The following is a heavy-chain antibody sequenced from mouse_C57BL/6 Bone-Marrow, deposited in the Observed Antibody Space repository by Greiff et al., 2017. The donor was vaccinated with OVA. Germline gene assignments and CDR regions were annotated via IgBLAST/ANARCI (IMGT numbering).Heavy chain of an antibody. J-gene: IGHJ1*03. D-gene: IGHD1-1*01. CDR1: GYAFTNYL. V-gene: IGHV1-54*01. Sequence: QVQLQQSGAELVRPGPSVKVSCKASGYAFTNYLIEWVKQRPGQGLEWIGVINPGSGGTNYNEKFKGKATLTADKSSSTAYMQLSSLTSEDSAVYFCAKRSSYPYWYFDVWGTGTTVTVSS. CDR2: INPGSGGT. CDR3: AKRSSYPYWYFDV.